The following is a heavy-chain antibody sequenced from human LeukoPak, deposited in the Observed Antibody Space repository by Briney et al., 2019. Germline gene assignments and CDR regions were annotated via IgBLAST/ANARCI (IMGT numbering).Heavy chain of an antibody. CDR1: GFTFSSYG. V-gene: IGHV3-33*01. Sequence: GGSLRLSCAASGFTFSSYGMHWVRQAPGKGLEWVAVIWYDGSNKYYADSVKGRFTISRDNSKNTLYLQMNSLGAEDTAVYYCARDGVAKTPLQYWGQGTLVTVSS. J-gene: IGHJ4*02. CDR2: IWYDGSNK. CDR3: ARDGVAKTPLQY. D-gene: IGHD2-15*01.